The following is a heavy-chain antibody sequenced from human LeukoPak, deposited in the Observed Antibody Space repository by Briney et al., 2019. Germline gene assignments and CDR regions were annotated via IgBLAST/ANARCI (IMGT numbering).Heavy chain of an antibody. Sequence: ASVKVSCKASGGTFSSYAISWVRQAPGQGLEWMGRIIPIFGIANYAQKFQGRVTITADKSTSTAYMELSSLRSEDTAVYYCASSIAVAGGGYYFDYWGQGTLVTVSS. CDR1: GGTFSSYA. J-gene: IGHJ4*02. V-gene: IGHV1-69*04. CDR2: IIPIFGIA. CDR3: ASSIAVAGGGYYFDY. D-gene: IGHD6-19*01.